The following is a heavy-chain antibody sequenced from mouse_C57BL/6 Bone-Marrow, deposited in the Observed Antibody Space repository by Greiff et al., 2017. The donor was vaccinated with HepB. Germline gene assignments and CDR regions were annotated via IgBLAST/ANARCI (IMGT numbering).Heavy chain of an antibody. D-gene: IGHD2-3*01. Sequence: VQLQQSGPELVKPGASVKISCKASGYTFTDYYMNWVKQSHGKSLEWIGDINPNNGGTSYNQKFKGKATLTVDKSSSTAYMELRSLTSEDSAVYYCARSRDYPLYYYAMDYWGQGTSVTVSS. CDR2: INPNNGGT. J-gene: IGHJ4*01. V-gene: IGHV1-26*01. CDR3: ARSRDYPLYYYAMDY. CDR1: GYTFTDYY.